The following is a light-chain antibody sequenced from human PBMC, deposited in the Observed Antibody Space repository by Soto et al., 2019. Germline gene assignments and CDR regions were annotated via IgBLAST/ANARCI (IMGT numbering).Light chain of an antibody. CDR1: QGITNY. CDR2: FAS. V-gene: IGKV1-27*01. Sequence: DIQMTQSPSSLSASIGDRVTITCRASQGITNYLAWYQQKPGKAPKLLIFFASRLKSGVPSRFSGSGSGTDFTLTISSLQPEDFATYYCQKYDGAPFTFGPGTTVDIK. J-gene: IGKJ3*01. CDR3: QKYDGAPFT.